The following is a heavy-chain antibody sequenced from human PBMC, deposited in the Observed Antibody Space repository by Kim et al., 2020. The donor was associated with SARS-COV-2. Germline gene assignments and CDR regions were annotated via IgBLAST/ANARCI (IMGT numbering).Heavy chain of an antibody. D-gene: IGHD3-10*01. V-gene: IGHV3-7*03. CDR3: ARDPGSGALDF. Sequence: GGSLRLSCAASGFRFSDAWMTWVRQDAGKRLEWVAIMNPHGTKIGYVDSVKGRFTISRDNAKNSVHLQMNSLRVEDTALYYCARDPGSGALDFWGQGTLVTVSS. J-gene: IGHJ4*02. CDR1: GFRFSDAW. CDR2: MNPHGTKI.